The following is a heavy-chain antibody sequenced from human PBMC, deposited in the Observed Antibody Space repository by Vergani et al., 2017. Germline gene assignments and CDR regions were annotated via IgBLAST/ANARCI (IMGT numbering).Heavy chain of an antibody. D-gene: IGHD1-14*01. CDR1: GGSISSGSYY. CDR2: IYTSGST. J-gene: IGHJ4*02. V-gene: IGHV4-61*02. Sequence: QVQLQESGPGLVKPSQTLSLTCTVSGGSISSGSYYWSWIRPPAGKGLEWLGRIYTSGSTNYNPSLKSRVTISVDTSKNQFSLKLSSVTAADTAVYYCVRTSPRVDYWGQGTLVTVSS. CDR3: VRTSPRVDY.